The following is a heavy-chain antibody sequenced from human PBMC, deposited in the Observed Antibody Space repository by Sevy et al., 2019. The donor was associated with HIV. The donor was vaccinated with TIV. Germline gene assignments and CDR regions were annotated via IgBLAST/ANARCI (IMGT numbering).Heavy chain of an antibody. V-gene: IGHV3-30*04. J-gene: IGHJ4*02. D-gene: IGHD2-2*01. Sequence: GGSLRLSCAASEFTFSSYAMHWVRQAPGKGLEWVAVISYDGSNKYYADSVKGRFTISRDNSKNTRYLQMNSLRAEDTAVYYCARDSSTSWINYYFDYWGQGTLVTVSS. CDR3: ARDSSTSWINYYFDY. CDR1: EFTFSSYA. CDR2: ISYDGSNK.